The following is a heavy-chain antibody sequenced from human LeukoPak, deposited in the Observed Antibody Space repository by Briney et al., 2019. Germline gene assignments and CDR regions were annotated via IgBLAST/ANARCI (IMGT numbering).Heavy chain of an antibody. CDR3: ARASYGYLDY. J-gene: IGHJ4*02. D-gene: IGHD5-18*01. V-gene: IGHV3-48*03. CDR2: ISSSGSTI. CDR1: GFTFSSYE. Sequence: GGSLRLSCAASGFTFSSYEMNWVRQAPGKGLEWVSYISSSGSTIYYADSVKGRFTISRDNAKNSLYLQTNSLRAEDTAVYYCARASYGYLDYWGQGTLVTVSS.